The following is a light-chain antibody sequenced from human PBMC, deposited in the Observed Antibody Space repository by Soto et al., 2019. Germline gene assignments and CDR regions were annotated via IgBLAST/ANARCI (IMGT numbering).Light chain of an antibody. J-gene: IGLJ1*01. V-gene: IGLV2-14*01. CDR2: EVS. CDR3: SSYTSSSIDYV. CDR1: SSDVGGYNY. Sequence: QSALTQPASVSGSPGQSITISCTGTSSDVGGYNYVSWYQQHTGKAPKLMIYEVSNRPSGVSNRFSGSKSGNTASLTISGLQAEDEADYYCSSYTSSSIDYVFGTGTKLTVL.